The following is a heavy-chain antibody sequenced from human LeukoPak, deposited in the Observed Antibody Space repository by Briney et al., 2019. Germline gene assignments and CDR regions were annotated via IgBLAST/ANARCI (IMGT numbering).Heavy chain of an antibody. CDR1: GFTFSSYA. CDR3: ARVSLYSSSWQNWFDP. J-gene: IGHJ5*02. V-gene: IGHV3-21*01. Sequence: GGSLRLSCAASGFTFSSYAMSWVRQAPGKGLEWVSSISSSSSYIYYADSVKGRFTISRDNAKNSLYLQMNSLRAEDTAVYYCARVSLYSSSWQNWFDPWGQGTLVTVSS. D-gene: IGHD6-13*01. CDR2: ISSSSSYI.